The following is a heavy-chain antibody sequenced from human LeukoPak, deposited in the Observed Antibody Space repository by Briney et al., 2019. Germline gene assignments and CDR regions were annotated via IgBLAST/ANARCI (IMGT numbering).Heavy chain of an antibody. J-gene: IGHJ4*02. CDR2: IWYDGSNK. V-gene: IGHV3-33*03. CDR3: AKDRDTTSSGTFDY. Sequence: PGGSLRLSCAASGFTFSSYGMEWVRQAPGKGLEWLTVIWYDGSNKYYADSVKGRFTISRDNSNNMVYLQMNSLRAEDTAVYYCAKDRDTTSSGTFDYWGQGTLVTVSS. D-gene: IGHD6-13*01. CDR1: GFTFSSYG.